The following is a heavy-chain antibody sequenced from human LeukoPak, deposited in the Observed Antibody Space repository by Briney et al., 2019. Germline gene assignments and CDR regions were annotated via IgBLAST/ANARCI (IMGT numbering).Heavy chain of an antibody. CDR3: ARYKAAAGKSIDY. J-gene: IGHJ4*02. CDR2: IYTSGST. D-gene: IGHD6-13*01. CDR1: GGSISSGSYY. Sequence: SETLSLTCTVSGGSISSGSYYWSWIRQPAGKGLEWIGRIYTSGSTNYNPSLKSRVTISVDTSKNQFSLKLSSVTAADTAVYYCARYKAAAGKSIDYWGQGTLVTVSS. V-gene: IGHV4-61*02.